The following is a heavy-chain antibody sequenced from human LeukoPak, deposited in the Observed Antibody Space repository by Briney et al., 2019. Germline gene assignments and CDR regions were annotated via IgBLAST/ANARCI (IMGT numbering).Heavy chain of an antibody. CDR3: AKVLWFGELWHWGFDY. CDR1: GFTFSSYG. V-gene: IGHV3-30*18. CDR2: ISHDGTVQ. J-gene: IGHJ4*02. D-gene: IGHD3-10*01. Sequence: GGSLRLSCAASGFTFSSYGMQWVRQAPGKGLEWVAVISHDGTVQHYADSVKGRFTISRDNSKNTLYLQMNSLRAEDTAVYYCAKVLWFGELWHWGFDYWGQGTLVTVSS.